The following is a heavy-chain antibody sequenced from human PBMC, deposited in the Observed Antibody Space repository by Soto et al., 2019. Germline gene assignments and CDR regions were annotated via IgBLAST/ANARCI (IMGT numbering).Heavy chain of an antibody. CDR2: IWYDGSNK. V-gene: IGHV3-33*01. J-gene: IGHJ6*03. CDR3: ARRGDIVVVPAAMTYYYYYYMDV. CDR1: GFTFSSYG. D-gene: IGHD2-2*01. Sequence: GESLKISCAASGFTFSSYGMHWVRQAPGKGLEWVAVIWYDGSNKYYADSVKGRFTISRDNSKNTLYLQMNSLRAEDTAVYYCARRGDIVVVPAAMTYYYYYYMDVWGKGTTVTVSS.